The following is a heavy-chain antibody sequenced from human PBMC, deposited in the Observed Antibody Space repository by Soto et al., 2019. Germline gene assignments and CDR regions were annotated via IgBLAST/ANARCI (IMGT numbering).Heavy chain of an antibody. Sequence: SETLSLTCTVSGGSISSGDYYWSWIRQPPGKGLEWIGYIYYSGSTNYNPSLKSRVTISVDTSKNQFSLKLSSVTAADTAVYYCARTPTQDVNIVATITPYFDYWGQGTLDTVSS. D-gene: IGHD5-12*01. CDR3: ARTPTQDVNIVATITPYFDY. J-gene: IGHJ4*02. CDR1: GGSISSGDYY. CDR2: IYYSGST. V-gene: IGHV4-30-4*01.